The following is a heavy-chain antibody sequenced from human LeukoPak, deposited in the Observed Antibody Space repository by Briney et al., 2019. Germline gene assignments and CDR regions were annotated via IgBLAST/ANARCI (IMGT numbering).Heavy chain of an antibody. CDR1: GGSISSYY. CDR3: ACHSGWSGPSE. Sequence: SETLSLTCTVSGGSISSYYWSWIRQPPGKGLEWIGEIYHSGSTNYNPSLKSRLTISVDKSKNQFSLKLSSVTAAGTAVYYCACHSGWSGPSEWGQGTLVTVSS. J-gene: IGHJ4*02. V-gene: IGHV4-59*12. D-gene: IGHD6-19*01. CDR2: IYHSGST.